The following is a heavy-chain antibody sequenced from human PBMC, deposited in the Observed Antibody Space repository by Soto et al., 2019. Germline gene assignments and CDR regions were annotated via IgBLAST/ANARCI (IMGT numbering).Heavy chain of an antibody. CDR3: ARERSSGWYVDY. CDR1: GYTFTSYD. V-gene: IGHV1-8*01. J-gene: IGHJ4*02. Sequence: QVQLVQSGAEVKKPGASVKVSCKASGYTFTSYDINWVRQATGQGLEWMGWMNPNSGNTGYAQKFQGRVTMTRNPSISTAYMALSSLRSEDTAVYYCARERSSGWYVDYWGQGTLVTVSS. D-gene: IGHD6-19*01. CDR2: MNPNSGNT.